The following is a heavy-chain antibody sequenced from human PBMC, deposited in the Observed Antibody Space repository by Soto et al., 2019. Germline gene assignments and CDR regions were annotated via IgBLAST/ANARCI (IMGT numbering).Heavy chain of an antibody. CDR3: AKGFYYDSSGYHFDY. V-gene: IGHV3-30*18. CDR1: GFTFSSYG. D-gene: IGHD3-22*01. CDR2: ISYDGSNK. Sequence: PGGSLRLSCAASGFTFSSYGMHWIRQAPGKGLEWVAVISYDGSNKYYADSVKGRFTISRDNSKNTLYLQMNSLRAEDTAVYYCAKGFYYDSSGYHFDYWGXGTLVTVSS. J-gene: IGHJ4*02.